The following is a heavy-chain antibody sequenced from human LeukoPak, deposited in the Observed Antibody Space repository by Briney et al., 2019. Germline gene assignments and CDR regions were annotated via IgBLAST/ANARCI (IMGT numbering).Heavy chain of an antibody. CDR2: IVSNGVT. D-gene: IGHD1-26*01. J-gene: IGHJ4*02. CDR3: AKGSEQWELYDY. CDR1: GFNFNICT. V-gene: IGHV3-23*01. Sequence: GGSLRLSCAASGFNFNICTMSWVRQAPGKGLEWVSAIVSNGVTFYTDSVKGRFTISRDNAKNTLYLQMSSLRAEDTAVYYCAKGSEQWELYDYWGQGTLATVSS.